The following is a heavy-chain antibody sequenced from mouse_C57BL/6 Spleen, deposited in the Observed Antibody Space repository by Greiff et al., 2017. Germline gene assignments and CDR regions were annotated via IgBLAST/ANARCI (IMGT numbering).Heavy chain of an antibody. CDR2: IYPSDSET. J-gene: IGHJ3*01. D-gene: IGHD3-2*02. Sequence: QVQLQQPGAELVRPGSSVKLSCKASGYTFTSYWMDWVKQRPGQGLEWIGNIYPSDSETHYNQKFKDKATFTVDKSSSTAYMQLSSLTSEDSAVYYGATDSSEFAYWGQGTLVTVSA. CDR3: ATDSSEFAY. CDR1: GYTFTSYW. V-gene: IGHV1-61*01.